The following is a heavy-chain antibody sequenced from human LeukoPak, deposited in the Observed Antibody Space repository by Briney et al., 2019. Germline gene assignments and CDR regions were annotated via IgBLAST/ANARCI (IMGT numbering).Heavy chain of an antibody. CDR3: ARGGIAAAGPLDY. J-gene: IGHJ4*02. V-gene: IGHV4-38-2*02. CDR2: IYHSGST. D-gene: IGHD6-13*01. CDR1: GYSISSGYY. Sequence: SETLSLTCTVSGYSISSGYYWGWIRQPPGKGLEWIGSIYHSGSTYYNPSLKSRVTISVDTSKNQFSLKLSSVTAADTAVYYCARGGIAAAGPLDYWGQGTLVTVSS.